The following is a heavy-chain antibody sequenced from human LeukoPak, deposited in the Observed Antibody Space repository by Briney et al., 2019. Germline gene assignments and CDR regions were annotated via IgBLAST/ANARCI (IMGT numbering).Heavy chain of an antibody. CDR3: ARESSSGWNNWLDP. Sequence: SETLSLTCTVSGGSISSYYWSWIRQPAGKGLEWIGRIYTSGSTNYNPSLKSRVTMSVDTSKNQFSLKLSSVTAADTAVYYCARESSSGWNNWLDPWGQGTLVTVSS. CDR2: IYTSGST. D-gene: IGHD6-19*01. V-gene: IGHV4-4*07. J-gene: IGHJ5*02. CDR1: GGSISSYY.